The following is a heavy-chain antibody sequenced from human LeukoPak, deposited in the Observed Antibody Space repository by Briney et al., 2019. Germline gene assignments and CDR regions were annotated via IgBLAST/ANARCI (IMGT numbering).Heavy chain of an antibody. Sequence: PGGSLRLSCAASGFSFDDSAMYWVRQAPGKGLGWVSLISGDGASAFYADSVKGRFTISRDNSKNSLYLQMNSLRTEDTAFYYCAKDDSTGGFDYWGQGTLVTVSS. CDR3: AKDDSTGGFDY. CDR2: ISGDGASA. CDR1: GFSFDDSA. D-gene: IGHD7-27*01. J-gene: IGHJ4*02. V-gene: IGHV3-43*02.